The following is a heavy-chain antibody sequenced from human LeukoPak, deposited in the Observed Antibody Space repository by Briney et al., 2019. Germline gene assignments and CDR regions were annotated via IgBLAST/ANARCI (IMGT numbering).Heavy chain of an antibody. J-gene: IGHJ4*02. V-gene: IGHV3-30*04. D-gene: IGHD3-10*01. Sequence: GGSLRLSCAASGFTFSSYAMHWVRQAPGKGLEWVAVISYDGSNKYYADSVKGRFTISRDNAKNSLYLQMNSLRAEDTAVYYCARDIQFGECGFDYWGQGTLVTVSS. CDR3: ARDIQFGECGFDY. CDR1: GFTFSSYA. CDR2: ISYDGSNK.